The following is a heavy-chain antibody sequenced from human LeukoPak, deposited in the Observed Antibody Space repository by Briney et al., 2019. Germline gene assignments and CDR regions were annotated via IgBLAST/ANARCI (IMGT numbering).Heavy chain of an antibody. CDR1: GGSISGGGYS. V-gene: IGHV4-30-2*01. Sequence: PSQTLSLTCAVYGGSISGGGYSWRWLRQPPGKGLEWIAYIYHSGSTYYNPSLKTRITISVDRSKNQFSLKLSSVTAAVTAVYYCARCDRYCSSTSCRPPWYAFDIWGQGTMVTVSS. D-gene: IGHD2-2*01. CDR2: IYHSGST. CDR3: ARCDRYCSSTSCRPPWYAFDI. J-gene: IGHJ3*02.